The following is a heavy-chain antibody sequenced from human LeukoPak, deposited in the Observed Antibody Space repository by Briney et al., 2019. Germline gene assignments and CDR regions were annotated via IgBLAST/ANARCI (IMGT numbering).Heavy chain of an antibody. D-gene: IGHD4-17*01. J-gene: IGHJ3*02. CDR2: IKQDGSEK. CDR1: GFTFSSYA. CDR3: ARDKGRNDYGDYGGEQRDAFDI. V-gene: IGHV3-7*01. Sequence: PGGSLRLSCAASGFTFSSYAMSWVRQAPGKGLEWVANIKQDGSEKYYVDSVKGRFTISRDNAKNSLYLQMNSLRAEDTAVYYCARDKGRNDYGDYGGEQRDAFDIWGQGTMVTVSS.